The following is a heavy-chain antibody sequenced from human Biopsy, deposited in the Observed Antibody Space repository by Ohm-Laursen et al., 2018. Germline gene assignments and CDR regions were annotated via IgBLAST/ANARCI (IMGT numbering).Heavy chain of an antibody. CDR1: GYTFINYD. Sequence: ASVKVSCKASGYTFINYDINWVRQAPGQGLEWMGGFAPESGKIVYSQKFQGRVTMTEDTSTGTAYMEVWRLRSDDTAVYYCAADINAWNVNYWGQGTQVIVSS. D-gene: IGHD1-1*01. CDR2: FAPESGKI. J-gene: IGHJ4*02. CDR3: AADINAWNVNY. V-gene: IGHV1-24*01.